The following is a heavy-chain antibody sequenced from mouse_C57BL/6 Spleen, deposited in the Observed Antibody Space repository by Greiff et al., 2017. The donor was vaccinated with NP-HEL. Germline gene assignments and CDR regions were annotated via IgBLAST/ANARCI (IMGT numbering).Heavy chain of an antibody. Sequence: VQLQQSGPVLVKPGASVKMSCKASGYTFTDYYMNWVKQSHGKSLEWIGVINPYNGGTSYNQKFKGKATLTVDKSSSTAYMELNSLTSEDAAVYYGARQDGPFDYWGQGTTLTVSS. CDR1: GYTFTDYY. D-gene: IGHD2-3*01. J-gene: IGHJ2*01. CDR3: ARQDGPFDY. CDR2: INPYNGGT. V-gene: IGHV1-19*01.